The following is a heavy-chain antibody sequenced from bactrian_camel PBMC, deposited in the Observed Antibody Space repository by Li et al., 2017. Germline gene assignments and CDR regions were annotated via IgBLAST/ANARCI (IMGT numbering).Heavy chain of an antibody. CDR1: GFDYSRAC. CDR2: IDSAGST. D-gene: IGHD7*01. Sequence: HVQLVESGGGSVQAGGSLKLACTGSGFDYSRACTGWFRQTVGKEREGVGDIDSAGSTVYADSVNVRFIISEDHAKDIVYLQMNNLKPEDTGMYYCTTGDRRGRVGFCSGGARSSWGQGTQVTVS. J-gene: IGHJ4*01. CDR3: TTGDRRGRVGFCSGGARSS. V-gene: IGHV3S53*01.